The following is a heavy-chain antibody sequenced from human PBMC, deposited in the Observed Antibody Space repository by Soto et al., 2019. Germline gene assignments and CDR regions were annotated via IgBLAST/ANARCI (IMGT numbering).Heavy chain of an antibody. Sequence: ASVKVSCKASGYTFTSYDINWVRQATGQGLEWMGWMNPNSGNTGYAQKFQGRVTMTRNTSISTAYMELSSLRSEDTAVYYCATAYCGGDCYYYYHYGMDVWGQGTTVTVSS. V-gene: IGHV1-8*01. J-gene: IGHJ6*02. CDR3: ATAYCGGDCYYYYHYGMDV. CDR1: GYTFTSYD. D-gene: IGHD2-21*02. CDR2: MNPNSGNT.